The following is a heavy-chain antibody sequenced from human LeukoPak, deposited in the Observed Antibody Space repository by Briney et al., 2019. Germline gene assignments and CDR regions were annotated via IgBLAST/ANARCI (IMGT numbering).Heavy chain of an antibody. CDR1: GFTFDDYA. D-gene: IGHD1-26*01. J-gene: IGHJ4*02. V-gene: IGHV3-9*03. Sequence: GRSLRLSXAASGFTFDDYAMHWVGQAPGKGLEWVSGSSWNSGSIGYADSVKGRFTISRDNAKNSLFLQMNSLRAEDMALYYCAKHAKGGSYFYYFDYWGQGTLVTVSS. CDR2: SSWNSGSI. CDR3: AKHAKGGSYFYYFDY.